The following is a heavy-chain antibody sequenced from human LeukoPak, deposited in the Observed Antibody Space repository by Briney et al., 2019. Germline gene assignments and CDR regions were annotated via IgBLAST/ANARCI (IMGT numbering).Heavy chain of an antibody. V-gene: IGHV4-39*01. J-gene: IGHJ4*02. Sequence: PSETLSLTCTVSGGSISSNSYYWGWLRHPPGKGLEWIGCIYYSGSNYYNPSLKSRVTISVDTSKNPFSLTLSSVTAAYTAVYYCARGYYDSSGYYPTAHTVDYWGQGTLVSVSS. CDR1: GGSISSNSYY. D-gene: IGHD3-22*01. CDR3: ARGYYDSSGYYPTAHTVDY. CDR2: IYYSGSN.